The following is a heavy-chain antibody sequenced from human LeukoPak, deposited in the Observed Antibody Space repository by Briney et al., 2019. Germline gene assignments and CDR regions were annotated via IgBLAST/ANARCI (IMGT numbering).Heavy chain of an antibody. J-gene: IGHJ5*02. CDR2: MNPNSGNT. CDR1: GYTFTSYD. Sequence: GASVKVSCKASGYTFTSYDINWVRQATGQGLEWMGWMNPNSGNTGYAQKFQGRVTMTRNTSISTAYMELSSLRSEDTAVYYCARVKPPFIAACPMSGWFDPWGQGTLVTASS. CDR3: ARVKPPFIAACPMSGWFDP. V-gene: IGHV1-8*01. D-gene: IGHD6-6*01.